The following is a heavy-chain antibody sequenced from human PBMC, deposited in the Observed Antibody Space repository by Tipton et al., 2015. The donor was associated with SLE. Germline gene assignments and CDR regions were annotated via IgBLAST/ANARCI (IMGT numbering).Heavy chain of an antibody. Sequence: QLVQSGPEVKKPGSSVKVSCKTSGGTFSSYAISWVRQAPGQGLEWMGGIIPFFTTANYAPKFQGRVTITADESTSTVYMELSSLRSEDTAVYYCARDDSSSWNAPFDYWGQGTLVTVSS. CDR1: GGTFSSYA. V-gene: IGHV1-69*01. J-gene: IGHJ4*02. D-gene: IGHD6-13*01. CDR2: IIPFFTTA. CDR3: ARDDSSSWNAPFDY.